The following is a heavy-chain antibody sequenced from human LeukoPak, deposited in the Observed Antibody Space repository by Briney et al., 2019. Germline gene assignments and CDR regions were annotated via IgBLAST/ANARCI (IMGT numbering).Heavy chain of an antibody. D-gene: IGHD3-22*01. Sequence: PSETLSLTCTVPGPPLSGYYWTWIRQTPGKGLEWNGHMYYRANNTDSPSLKSRVNMSVDTSKTQFSLKLSSVTAADTAVYYCARLDDGSGYYYLNWYFDLWGRGTLVTVSS. J-gene: IGHJ2*01. CDR3: ARLDDGSGYYYLNWYFDL. CDR2: MYYRANN. CDR1: GPPLSGYY. V-gene: IGHV4-59*01.